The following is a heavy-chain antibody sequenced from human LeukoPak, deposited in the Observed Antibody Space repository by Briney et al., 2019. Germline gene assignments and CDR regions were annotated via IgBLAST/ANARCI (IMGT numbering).Heavy chain of an antibody. CDR3: ARVKGFGELGGWFDP. CDR2: IYTSGST. J-gene: IGHJ5*02. V-gene: IGHV4-4*07. D-gene: IGHD3-10*01. Sequence: KPSETLSLTCTVSGGSFTIYYWGWIRQPAGKGLEWIGHIYTSGSTNYNPSLKSRVTMSVDTSKNQFSLNLSSVTAADTAVYYCARVKGFGELGGWFDPWGQGTLVTVSS. CDR1: GGSFTIYY.